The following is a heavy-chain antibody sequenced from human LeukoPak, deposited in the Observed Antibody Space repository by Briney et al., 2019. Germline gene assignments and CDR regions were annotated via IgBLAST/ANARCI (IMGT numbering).Heavy chain of an antibody. Sequence: AGGSLRLSCAASGFTFSGPTIHWVRQASGKGLEWVGRVRNKGQNYATACTESVQGRFTISRDDSKNTAYLQMNSLKTEDTAIYYCTASTIYSGIFCWGQGTLVTVSS. CDR1: GFTFSGPT. V-gene: IGHV3-73*01. CDR2: VRNKGQNYAT. D-gene: IGHD5-12*01. CDR3: TASTIYSGIFC. J-gene: IGHJ4*02.